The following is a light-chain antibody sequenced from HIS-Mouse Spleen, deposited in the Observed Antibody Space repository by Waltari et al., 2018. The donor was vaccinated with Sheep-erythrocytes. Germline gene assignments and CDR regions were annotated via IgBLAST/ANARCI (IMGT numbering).Light chain of an antibody. V-gene: IGLV3-1*01. J-gene: IGLJ2*01. CDR1: TLGDKY. Sequence: SYELTQPPSVSVSPGQTASITCSGDTLGDKYACWYHQKPGQSPVLVIYQDSKRPSGIAGRLSGSNSGNTATLTISGTQAMDEADYYCQAWDSSTVVFGGGTKLTVL. CDR2: QDS. CDR3: QAWDSSTVV.